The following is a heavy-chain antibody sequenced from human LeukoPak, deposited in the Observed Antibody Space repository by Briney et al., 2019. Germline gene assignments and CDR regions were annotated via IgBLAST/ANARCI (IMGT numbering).Heavy chain of an antibody. Sequence: GESLRLSCAASGFSFSSYTMNWLRQAPGKGLEWVSSNRTNNYRYGAGSVKGRFTISRDNAKNSLFLQMDSLRAEDTAVYYCARDGHFDFWGQGTLVTVSS. V-gene: IGHV3-21*01. D-gene: IGHD3/OR15-3a*01. CDR2: NRTNNYR. CDR3: ARDGHFDF. J-gene: IGHJ4*02. CDR1: GFSFSSYT.